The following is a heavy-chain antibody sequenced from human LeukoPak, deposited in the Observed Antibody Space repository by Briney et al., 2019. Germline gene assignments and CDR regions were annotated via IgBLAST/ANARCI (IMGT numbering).Heavy chain of an antibody. J-gene: IGHJ4*02. CDR2: IRTTAEGAKYA. CDR1: GFSFTDYP. Sequence: GGSLRPSCATSGFSFTDYPMNWVRHAPGKGLEWISNIRTTAEGAKYAYYADSVKGRVTISRDDGKNTLYLHMNSLRDDDTAVYYGAEDIRYAFDYWGQGILVTVSS. CDR3: AEDIRYAFDY. V-gene: IGHV3-48*02. D-gene: IGHD3-9*01.